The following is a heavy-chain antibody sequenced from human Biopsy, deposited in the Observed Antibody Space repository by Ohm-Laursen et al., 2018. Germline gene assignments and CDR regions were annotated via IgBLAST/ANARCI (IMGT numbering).Heavy chain of an antibody. Sequence: SLRLSCAASVSTFSLYSMNWVRQAPRQGQEWVSSISSSGSFIYFADSVKGRFTISRDNAKNSLYLQMNSLRAEDTAVYYCGRGQTVAPGYYGMDVWGQGTTVTVSS. J-gene: IGHJ6*02. CDR2: ISSSGSFI. V-gene: IGHV3-21*01. CDR3: GRGQTVAPGYYGMDV. CDR1: VSTFSLYS. D-gene: IGHD4-17*01.